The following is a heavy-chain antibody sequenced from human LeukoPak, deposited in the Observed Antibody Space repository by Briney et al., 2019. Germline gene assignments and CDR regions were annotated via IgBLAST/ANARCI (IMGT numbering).Heavy chain of an antibody. CDR2: IYYSGST. V-gene: IGHV4-59*01. D-gene: IGHD1-26*01. Sequence: PSETLSLTCTVSGGSISSYYWSWIRQPPGKGLEWIGYIYYSGSTNYNPSLKSRVTIAVDTSKTQFSLRLSSVTAADTAMYYCARSGSGWTYAFDIWGQGTMVTVSS. J-gene: IGHJ3*02. CDR3: ARSGSGWTYAFDI. CDR1: GGSISSYY.